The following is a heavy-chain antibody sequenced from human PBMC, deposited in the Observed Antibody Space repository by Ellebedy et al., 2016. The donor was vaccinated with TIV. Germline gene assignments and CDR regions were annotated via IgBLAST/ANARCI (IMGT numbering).Heavy chain of an antibody. V-gene: IGHV3-7*03. D-gene: IGHD2-8*01. CDR3: ARSRGVSY. CDR1: GFTFSNYW. CDR2: IKQDGSEK. Sequence: GESLKISCAASGFTFSNYWMTWVRQAPGKGPECVDNIKQDGSEKYYVDSVKGRFTISRDNAKNSLYLQMNSLRAEDTAVYFCARSRGVSYWGQGTLVTVSS. J-gene: IGHJ4*02.